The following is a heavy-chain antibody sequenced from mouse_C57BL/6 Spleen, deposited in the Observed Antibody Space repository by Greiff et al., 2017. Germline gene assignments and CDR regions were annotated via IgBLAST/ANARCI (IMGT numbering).Heavy chain of an antibody. D-gene: IGHD1-1*01. CDR3: ARKTTVVGFDY. CDR2: IDPSDSET. CDR1: GYTFTIYW. V-gene: IGHV1-52*01. J-gene: IGHJ2*01. Sequence: QVQLQQPGAELVRPGSSVKLSCKASGYTFTIYWMHWVKQRPIQGLEWIGNIDPSDSETHYNQKFKDKATLTVDKSSSTAYMQLSSLTSEDSAVYYCARKTTVVGFDYWGQGTTLTVSS.